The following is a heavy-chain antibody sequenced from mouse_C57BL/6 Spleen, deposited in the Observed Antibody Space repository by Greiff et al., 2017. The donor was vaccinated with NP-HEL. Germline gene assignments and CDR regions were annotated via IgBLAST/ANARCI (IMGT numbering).Heavy chain of an antibody. CDR2: IDPSDSYT. J-gene: IGHJ3*01. CDR3: ALIYYYGSPFAY. D-gene: IGHD1-1*01. CDR1: GYTFTSYW. Sequence: QVQLQQPGAELVMPGASVKLSCKASGYTFTSYWMHWVKQRPGQGLEWIGEIDPSDSYTNYNQKFKGKSTLTVDKSSSTAYMQLSSLTSEDSAVYYCALIYYYGSPFAYWGQGTLVTVSA. V-gene: IGHV1-69*01.